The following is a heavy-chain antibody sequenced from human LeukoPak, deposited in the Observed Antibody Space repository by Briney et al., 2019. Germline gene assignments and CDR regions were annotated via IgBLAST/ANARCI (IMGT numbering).Heavy chain of an antibody. CDR2: IHYSGST. CDR1: GGSISGYY. Sequence: SETLSLTCSVSGGSISGYYWSWIRQPPGKRLECIGYIHYSGSTNYNPPLKSRVTVSVDTSNNRFSLRLTSVTAADTAVYYCARLGYCYDTHCLPHYWGQGTLVTVSS. D-gene: IGHD2-15*01. V-gene: IGHV4-59*01. J-gene: IGHJ4*02. CDR3: ARLGYCYDTHCLPHY.